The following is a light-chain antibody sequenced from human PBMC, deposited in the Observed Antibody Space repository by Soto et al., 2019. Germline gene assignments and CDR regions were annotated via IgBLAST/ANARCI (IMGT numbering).Light chain of an antibody. Sequence: EIVLTQSPATLSLSPGERATLSCRAGQSVSNYLAWYQQKPGQAPRLLIYDASNRATGIPARFSASGSGTDFTLTIGSLEPEDFAVYYCQQRSNWPPGYTFGQGTKLEIK. CDR2: DAS. J-gene: IGKJ2*01. V-gene: IGKV3-11*01. CDR3: QQRSNWPPGYT. CDR1: QSVSNY.